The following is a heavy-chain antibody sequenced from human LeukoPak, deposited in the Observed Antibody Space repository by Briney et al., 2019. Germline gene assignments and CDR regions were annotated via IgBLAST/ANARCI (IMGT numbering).Heavy chain of an antibody. CDR2: ISYDGSNK. V-gene: IGHV3-30*03. CDR3: ARDQKQLVTFDY. CDR1: GFTFTSYS. D-gene: IGHD6-6*01. Sequence: PGGSLRLSCAASGFTFTSYSMNWVRQAPGKGLEWVAVISYDGSNKYYADSVKGRFTISRDNSKNTLYLQMNSLRAEDTAVYYCARDQKQLVTFDYWGQGTLVTVSS. J-gene: IGHJ4*02.